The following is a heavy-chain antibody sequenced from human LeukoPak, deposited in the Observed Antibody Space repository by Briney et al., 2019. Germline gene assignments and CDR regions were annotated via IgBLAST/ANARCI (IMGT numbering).Heavy chain of an antibody. CDR1: GGSISSYY. CDR3: ARDKRRATIFGVVQHGNYYGMDV. CDR2: IYTSGST. Sequence: PPETLSLTCTVSGGSISSYYWSWIRQPAGKGLEWIGRIYTSGSTNYNPSLKSRVTMSVDMSKNQFSLKLSSVTAADTAVYYCARDKRRATIFGVVQHGNYYGMDVWGQGTTVTVSS. J-gene: IGHJ6*02. V-gene: IGHV4-4*07. D-gene: IGHD3-3*01.